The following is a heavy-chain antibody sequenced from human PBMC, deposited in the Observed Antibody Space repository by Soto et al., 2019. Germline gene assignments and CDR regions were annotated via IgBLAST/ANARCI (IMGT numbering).Heavy chain of an antibody. CDR3: VRRWGYDGGDYYYGMDA. CDR2: IYWDDDE. J-gene: IGHJ6*04. D-gene: IGHD3-10*01. Sequence: ITLKESGPTLVKPTQTLTLTCTFSGFSLNTGGVGVGWVRQPRGKAMEWLALIYWDDDERYRPSRRSRLNITKDTINSPVVITITTKDPEDTATYQCVRRWGYDGGDYYYGMDAWGEGTTVTVSS. V-gene: IGHV2-5*02. CDR1: GFSLNTGGVG.